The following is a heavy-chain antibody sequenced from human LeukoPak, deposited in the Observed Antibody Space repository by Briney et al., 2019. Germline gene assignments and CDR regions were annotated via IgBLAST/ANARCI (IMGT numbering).Heavy chain of an antibody. CDR1: GFTFSSYS. J-gene: IGHJ4*02. CDR3: AKAGSSSWYLYFDY. Sequence: PGGSLRLSCAASGFTFSSYSMNWVRQAPGKGLEWVSGISWNSGSIGYADSVKGRFTISRDNAKNSLYLQMNSLRAEDMALYYCAKAGSSSWYLYFDYWGQGTLVTVSS. CDR2: ISWNSGSI. V-gene: IGHV3-9*03. D-gene: IGHD6-13*01.